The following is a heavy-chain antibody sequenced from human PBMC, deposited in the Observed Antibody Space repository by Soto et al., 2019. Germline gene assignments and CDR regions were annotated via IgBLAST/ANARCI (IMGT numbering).Heavy chain of an antibody. J-gene: IGHJ4*02. Sequence: QVQLVESGGGVVQPGRSLRLSCAASGFTFSSYATHWVRQAPGKGLEWVAVISYDGSNKYYADSVKGRFTISRDNSKNTLYLQMNSLRAEDTAVYYCARGSGFYGYWGQGTLVTVSS. CDR3: ARGSGFYGY. CDR2: ISYDGSNK. CDR1: GFTFSSYA. V-gene: IGHV3-30-3*01. D-gene: IGHD3-22*01.